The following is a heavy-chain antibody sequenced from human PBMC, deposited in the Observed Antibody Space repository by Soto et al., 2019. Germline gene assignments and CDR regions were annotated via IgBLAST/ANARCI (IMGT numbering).Heavy chain of an antibody. J-gene: IGHJ5*02. CDR3: ARVLGGMDCTNGVCQFRWFDP. V-gene: IGHV1-69*13. CDR2: IIPIFGTA. D-gene: IGHD2-8*01. Sequence: SVKVSCKASGGTFSSYAISWVRQAPGQGLEWMGGIIPIFGTANYAQKFQGRVTITADESTSTAYMELSSLRSEDTAVYYCARVLGGMDCTNGVCQFRWFDPWGQGTLVTVSS. CDR1: GGTFSSYA.